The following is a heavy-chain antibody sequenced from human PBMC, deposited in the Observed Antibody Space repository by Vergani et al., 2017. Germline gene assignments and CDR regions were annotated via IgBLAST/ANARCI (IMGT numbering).Heavy chain of an antibody. D-gene: IGHD3-10*01. CDR1: GFTFSSYA. CDR2: ISYDGSKK. J-gene: IGHJ4*02. Sequence: QVQLVESGGGVVQPGRSLRLSCAASGFTFSSYAMHWVRQAPGKGLEWVAVISYDGSKKYYADSVKGRFTISRANSKNTLYLQMNSLRAEDTAVYYCAGVADPPSGSGSYYNLVDYWGQGTLVTVSS. V-gene: IGHV3-30-3*01. CDR3: AGVADPPSGSGSYYNLVDY.